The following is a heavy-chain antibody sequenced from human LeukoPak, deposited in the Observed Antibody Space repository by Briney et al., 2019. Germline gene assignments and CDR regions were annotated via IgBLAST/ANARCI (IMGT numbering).Heavy chain of an antibody. D-gene: IGHD6-6*01. V-gene: IGHV4-59*01. CDR1: GGTLSSYY. J-gene: IGHJ6*03. CDR3: ARDITGGAARPSYRYYYYMDV. Sequence: SETLSLTCTVSGGTLSSYYWSWVRQPPGKGLEWMGYIYYSGSTNYIPSLMSRGTISVDTSKNQFSLKLSSVTAADTAVYYCARDITGGAARPSYRYYYYMDVWGKGTTVTVSS. CDR2: IYYSGST.